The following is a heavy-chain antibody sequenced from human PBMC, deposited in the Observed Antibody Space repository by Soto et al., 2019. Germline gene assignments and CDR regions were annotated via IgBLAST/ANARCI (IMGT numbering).Heavy chain of an antibody. V-gene: IGHV3-23*01. CDR3: AKTGYDFWSGRYNPFDY. J-gene: IGHJ4*02. CDR1: GCTCISYA. D-gene: IGHD3-3*01. Sequence: PVGSLRHSCAASGCTCISYAMSWVRQAPGKGLEWVSAISGSGGSTYYADSVKGRFTISRDNSKNTLYLQMNSLRAEDTAVYYCAKTGYDFWSGRYNPFDYWGQGTLVTVSS. CDR2: ISGSGGST.